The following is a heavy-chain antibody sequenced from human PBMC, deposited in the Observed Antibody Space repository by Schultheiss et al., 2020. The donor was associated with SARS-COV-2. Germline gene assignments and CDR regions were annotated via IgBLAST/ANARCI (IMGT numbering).Heavy chain of an antibody. V-gene: IGHV1-18*01. CDR2: TSAYNGNT. J-gene: IGHJ6*03. D-gene: IGHD2-2*02. CDR1: GYTFTSYG. CDR3: ARCGYCSSTSCYTAIYYYYYMDV. Sequence: ASVKVSCKASGYTFTSYGISWVRQAPGQGLEWMGWTSAYNGNTNYAQKLQGRVTMTTDTSTSTAYMELMSLRSDDTAVYYCARCGYCSSTSCYTAIYYYYYMDVWGKGTTVTVAS.